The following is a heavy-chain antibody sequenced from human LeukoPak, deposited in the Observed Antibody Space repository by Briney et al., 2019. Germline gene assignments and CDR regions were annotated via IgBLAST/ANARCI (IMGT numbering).Heavy chain of an antibody. J-gene: IGHJ4*02. CDR2: INAGNGNT. CDR1: GYTFTSYA. CDR3: ARGRSGKRLRLGEWFDY. V-gene: IGHV1-3*01. D-gene: IGHD3-16*01. Sequence: ASVKVSCKASGYTFTSYAMHWVRQAPGQRLEWMGWINAGNGNTKYSQEFQGRVTITRDTSTSTAYMELRSLRSDDTAMYYCARGRSGKRLRLGEWFDYWGQGTLVTVSS.